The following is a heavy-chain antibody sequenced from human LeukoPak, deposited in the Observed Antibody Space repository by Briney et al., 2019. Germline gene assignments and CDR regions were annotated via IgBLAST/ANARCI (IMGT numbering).Heavy chain of an antibody. J-gene: IGHJ4*02. V-gene: IGHV3-30*02. CDR2: IRNDGSII. CDR3: AKGRLAVAGTEDY. Sequence: GGSLRLSCAASGFTFSSYGMHWIRQAPGKGLEWVAFIRNDGSIIYNADSVKGRFTISRDNSKNTLYLQMNSLRVEDTAAYYCAKGRLAVAGTEDYWGQGTLVTVSS. D-gene: IGHD6-19*01. CDR1: GFTFSSYG.